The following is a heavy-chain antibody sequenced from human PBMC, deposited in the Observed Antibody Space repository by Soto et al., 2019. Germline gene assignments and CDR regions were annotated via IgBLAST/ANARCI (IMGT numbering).Heavy chain of an antibody. D-gene: IGHD3-22*01. CDR1: GGSISSYY. CDR2: IYYSGST. CDR3: AGSSYDKTSFDY. J-gene: IGHJ4*02. Sequence: SETLSLTCTVSGGSISSYYWSWIRQPPGKGLEWIGYIYYSGSTNYNPSLKSRVTISVDTSKNQFSLKLSSVTAADTAVYYCAGSSYDKTSFDYWGQGXLVTVSS. V-gene: IGHV4-59*01.